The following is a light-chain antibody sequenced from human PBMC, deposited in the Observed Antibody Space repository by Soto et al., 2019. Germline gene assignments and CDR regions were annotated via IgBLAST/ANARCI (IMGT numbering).Light chain of an antibody. CDR3: GADHGSGSNFVGVYV. Sequence: QPVLTQPPSASASLGASVTLTCTLSSGYSNYKVDWYQQRPGKGPRFVMRVGTGGIVGSKGDGIPDRFSVLGSGLNRYLTIKNIQEEDESDYHCGADHGSGSNFVGVYVFGTGTKLTVL. J-gene: IGLJ1*01. V-gene: IGLV9-49*01. CDR1: SGYSNYK. CDR2: VGTGGIVG.